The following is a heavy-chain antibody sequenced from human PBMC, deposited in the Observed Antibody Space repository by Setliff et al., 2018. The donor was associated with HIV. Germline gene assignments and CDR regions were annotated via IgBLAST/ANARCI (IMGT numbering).Heavy chain of an antibody. CDR3: VRVAGFSSSWFAY. D-gene: IGHD6-13*01. J-gene: IGHJ5*01. CDR2: INSDGSTV. CDR1: GFSFSYYW. V-gene: IGHV3-74*03. Sequence: GGSLRLSCAASGFSFSYYWMHWVRQAPGKGLEWVARINSDGSTVEHAGAVKGRLTISRDNARNTLYLKMNSLRVEDAAMYYCVRVAGFSSSWFAYWGQGTLVTVSS.